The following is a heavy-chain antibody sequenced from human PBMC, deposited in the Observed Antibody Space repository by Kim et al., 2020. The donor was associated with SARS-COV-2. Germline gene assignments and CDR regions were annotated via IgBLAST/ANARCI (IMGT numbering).Heavy chain of an antibody. V-gene: IGHV1-24*01. Sequence: EQKFQGRVTMTEDTSTDTAYMELSSLRSEDTAVYYCATAYSGSYIGAFDIWGQGTMVTVSS. CDR3: ATAYSGSYIGAFDI. D-gene: IGHD1-26*01. J-gene: IGHJ3*02.